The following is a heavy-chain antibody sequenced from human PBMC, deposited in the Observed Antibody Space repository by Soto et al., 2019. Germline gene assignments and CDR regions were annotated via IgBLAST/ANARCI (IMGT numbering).Heavy chain of an antibody. CDR2: INHTGDT. D-gene: IGHD3-22*01. CDR3: ARDVENYYDNTPTGQFDF. CDR1: VYSISRGFP. V-gene: IGHV4-38-2*02. J-gene: IGHJ4*02. Sequence: PSETLSLTCAVSVYSISRGFPWALIRQPPGKGLEWIGDINHTGDTNYNPSLKSRVMISVDTAKTQFSLNVTSVTAADTAVYYCARDVENYYDNTPTGQFDFWGQGTLVTVSS.